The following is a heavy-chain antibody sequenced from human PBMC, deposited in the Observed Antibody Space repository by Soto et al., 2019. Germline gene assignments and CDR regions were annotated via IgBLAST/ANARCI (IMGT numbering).Heavy chain of an antibody. Sequence: SGGSLRLSCAASGFTFSDYYMSWIRQAPGKGLEWVSYISSSGSAIYYADSVKGRFTISRDNAKNSLYLQMNSLRAEDTAVYYCARSIAVAFDAFDIWGQGTMVTVSS. D-gene: IGHD6-19*01. CDR2: ISSSGSAI. J-gene: IGHJ3*02. V-gene: IGHV3-11*01. CDR1: GFTFSDYY. CDR3: ARSIAVAFDAFDI.